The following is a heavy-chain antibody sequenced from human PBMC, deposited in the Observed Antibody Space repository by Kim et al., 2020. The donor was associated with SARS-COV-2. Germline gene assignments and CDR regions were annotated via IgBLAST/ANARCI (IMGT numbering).Heavy chain of an antibody. CDR3: ARDLYCSSTSCYWVFDY. J-gene: IGHJ4*02. D-gene: IGHD2-2*01. V-gene: IGHV3-33*01. CDR2: IWYDGSNK. Sequence: GGSLRLSCAASGFTFSSYGMHWVRQAPGKGLEWVAVIWYDGSNKYYADSVKGRFTISRDNSKNTLYLQMNSLRAEDTAVYYCARDLYCSSTSCYWVFDYWGQGTLVTVSS. CDR1: GFTFSSYG.